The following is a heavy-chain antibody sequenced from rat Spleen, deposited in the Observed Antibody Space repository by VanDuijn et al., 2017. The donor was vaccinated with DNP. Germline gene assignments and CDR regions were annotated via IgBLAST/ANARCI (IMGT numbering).Heavy chain of an antibody. Sequence: QVQLEESGPGLVQSSQTLSLTCSVSGFSFTSYGVSWVRQPPGKGLEWIAAISSGGITFYNSALKSRLSISRDTSKTQVFLKMNSLQTEDPAIYFCTRDSYAHDYAMDAWGQGTSVTVSS. CDR2: ISSGGIT. J-gene: IGHJ4*01. D-gene: IGHD1-12*01. CDR1: GFSFTSYG. CDR3: TRDSYAHDYAMDA. V-gene: IGHV2S12*01.